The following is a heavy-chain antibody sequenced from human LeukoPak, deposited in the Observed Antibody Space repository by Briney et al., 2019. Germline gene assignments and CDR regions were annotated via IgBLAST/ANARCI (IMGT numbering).Heavy chain of an antibody. Sequence: QPGASLRLSCAASGFTFGNTAMNWVRQAPGKGLEWVSTISSSAVTTYYADSVKGRFTISRDNSKNTLYLQMNSLRAEDTALYYCAKKTGSGYYPDWFDPWGQGTLVTVSS. V-gene: IGHV3-23*01. CDR2: ISSSAVTT. CDR3: AKKTGSGYYPDWFDP. J-gene: IGHJ5*02. D-gene: IGHD3-3*01. CDR1: GFTFGNTA.